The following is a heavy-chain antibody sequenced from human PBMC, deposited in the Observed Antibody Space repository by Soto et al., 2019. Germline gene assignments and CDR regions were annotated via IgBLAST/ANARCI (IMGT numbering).Heavy chain of an antibody. CDR2: IYYSGST. V-gene: IGHV4-59*01. D-gene: IGHD3-22*01. CDR1: GGSISSYY. Sequence: QVQLQESGPGLVKPSETLSLTCTVSGGSISSYYWSWIRQPPGKGLEWIGYIYYSGSTNYNPSLKSRVAISVDTSKNQFSLMLSAVAAADTAVYYCARWGRRAYYYDSSPERFFDYWGQGTLVTVSS. J-gene: IGHJ4*02. CDR3: ARWGRRAYYYDSSPERFFDY.